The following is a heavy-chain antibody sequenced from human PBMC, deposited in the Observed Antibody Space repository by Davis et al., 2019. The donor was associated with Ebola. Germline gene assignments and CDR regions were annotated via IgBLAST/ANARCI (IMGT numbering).Heavy chain of an antibody. CDR2: INHSGST. Sequence: PSETLSLTCAVYGGSFSGYYWSWIRQPPGKGLEWIGEINHSGSTNYNPSLKSRVTISVDTSKNQFSLKLSSVTAADTAVYYCARGGGPIYCSSTSCYTRRGYYYYYYMDVWGKGTTVTVSS. CDR3: ARGGGPIYCSSTSCYTRRGYYYYYYMDV. D-gene: IGHD2-2*02. V-gene: IGHV4-34*01. CDR1: GGSFSGYY. J-gene: IGHJ6*03.